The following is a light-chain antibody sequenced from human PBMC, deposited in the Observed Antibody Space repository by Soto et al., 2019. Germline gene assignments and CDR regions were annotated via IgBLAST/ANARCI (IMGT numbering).Light chain of an antibody. J-gene: IGKJ3*01. CDR1: QSISDN. CDR2: GAS. Sequence: EIVLTQSPVTLSVSPGERATLSCRASQSISDNLGWYQQRPGQAPRLLIYGASNRATGIPARFSGSGSVTDFTLTISSLEPEDFAVYYCQQRSNWATFGPGTKVDIK. V-gene: IGKV3-11*01. CDR3: QQRSNWAT.